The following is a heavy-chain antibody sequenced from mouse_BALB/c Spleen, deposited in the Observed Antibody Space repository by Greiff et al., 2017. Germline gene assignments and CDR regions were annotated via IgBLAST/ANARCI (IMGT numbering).Heavy chain of an antibody. CDR3: ASGITTVVAPYAMDY. V-gene: IGHV5-6-5*01. Sequence: DVMLVESGGGLVKPGGSLKLSCAASGFTFSSYAMSWVRQTPEKRLEWVASISSGGSTYYPDSVKGRFTISRDNARNILYLQMSSLRSEDTAMYYCASGITTVVAPYAMDYWGQGTSVTVSS. D-gene: IGHD1-1*01. CDR1: GFTFSSYA. J-gene: IGHJ4*01. CDR2: ISSGGST.